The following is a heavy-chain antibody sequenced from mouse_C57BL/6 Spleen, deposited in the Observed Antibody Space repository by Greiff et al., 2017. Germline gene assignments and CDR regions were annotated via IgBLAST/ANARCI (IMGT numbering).Heavy chain of an antibody. CDR3: ARDQDYDYYAMDY. V-gene: IGHV14-2*01. CDR2: IDPEDGAT. Sequence: EVQLQQSGAELVKPGASVKLSCTASGYSIKDYYMHWVKQRTEKGLEWIGRIDPEDGATKYAPKFKGKATITADTSSNTAYLQLSSLTSEDSAVYYCARDQDYDYYAMDYWGQGTPVTVSS. D-gene: IGHD2-4*01. CDR1: GYSIKDYY. J-gene: IGHJ4*01.